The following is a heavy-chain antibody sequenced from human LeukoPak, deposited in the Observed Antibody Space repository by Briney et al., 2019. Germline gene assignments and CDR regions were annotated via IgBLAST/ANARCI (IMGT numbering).Heavy chain of an antibody. Sequence: SETLSLTCTVSGDSINSLDLWSRVRQPPGKGLEWIGEMYLSGTTHSNPSVKSRVTISIDESKNQFFLNLSSVTAADTAVYYCAKDPTGYYYFDYWGQGTLVTVSS. CDR2: MYLSGTT. J-gene: IGHJ4*02. V-gene: IGHV4-4*02. CDR1: GDSINSLDL. CDR3: AKDPTGYYYFDY. D-gene: IGHD3-9*01.